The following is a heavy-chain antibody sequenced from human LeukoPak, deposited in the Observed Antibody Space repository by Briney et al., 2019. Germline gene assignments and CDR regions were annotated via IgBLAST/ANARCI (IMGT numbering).Heavy chain of an antibody. J-gene: IGHJ4*02. CDR3: AINYSLDY. CDR1: GITFNNYA. V-gene: IGHV3-23*01. CDR2: ISGAGGST. D-gene: IGHD2-21*01. Sequence: GSLRLSCVASGITFNNYAMSWVRQGPGMGLEWVSSISGAGGSTYYADSVKGRFTISRDNSKKTLYLEMSSLRAEDAAVYYCAINYSLDYWGQGTLVTVSS.